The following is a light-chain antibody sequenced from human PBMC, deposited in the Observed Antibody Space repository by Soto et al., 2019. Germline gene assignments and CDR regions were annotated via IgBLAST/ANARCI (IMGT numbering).Light chain of an antibody. V-gene: IGLV2-14*01. CDR1: SSDVGGYNY. CDR3: SSYTGSTTHV. Sequence: QSALTQPPSVSGSPGQSVTISCTGTSSDVGGYNYVSWYQQHPGKAPKVMIFDVSDRPSGVSNRFSGSKSGNTASLTISGLQAEDEADYYCSSYTGSTTHVLGGGTKLTVL. CDR2: DVS. J-gene: IGLJ2*01.